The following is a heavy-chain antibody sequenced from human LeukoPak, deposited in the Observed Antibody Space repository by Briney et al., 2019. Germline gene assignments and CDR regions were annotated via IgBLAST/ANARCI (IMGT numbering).Heavy chain of an antibody. CDR2: IIPNSGGT. V-gene: IGHV1-2*02. Sequence: GASVKVSCKASGYTFTDYYMYWVRQAPGQGLEWMGWIIPNSGGTDYAQRFQGRVTMTRDTSITTAYMELSSLRSDDTAVYYCARFSTRGWHFDYWGQGTLGTVSS. D-gene: IGHD6-19*01. CDR3: ARFSTRGWHFDY. J-gene: IGHJ4*02. CDR1: GYTFTDYY.